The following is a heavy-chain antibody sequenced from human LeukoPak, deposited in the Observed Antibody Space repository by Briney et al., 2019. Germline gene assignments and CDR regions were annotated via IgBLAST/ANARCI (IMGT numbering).Heavy chain of an antibody. Sequence: PSETLSLTCTVSGGSISSYYWNWIRQPPGKGLEWIGYIYYSGSTNYNPSLKGRVTISVDTSKNQFSLKLTSVTAADTAVYYCARGRYGDYVPFYYYYMDVWGKGTTVTVSS. V-gene: IGHV4-59*01. CDR3: ARGRYGDYVPFYYYYMDV. CDR2: IYYSGST. CDR1: GGSISSYY. D-gene: IGHD4-17*01. J-gene: IGHJ6*03.